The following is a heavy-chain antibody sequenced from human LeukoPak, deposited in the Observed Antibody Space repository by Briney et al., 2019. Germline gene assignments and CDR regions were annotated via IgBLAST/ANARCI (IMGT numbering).Heavy chain of an antibody. D-gene: IGHD5-18*01. CDR3: ASLVDTAMEYYFDY. Sequence: GGSLRLSCAASGFTFSSYGMHWVRQAPGKGLEWVAFIRYDGSNKYYADSVKGRFAISRDNSKNTLYLQMNSLRAEDTAVYYCASLVDTAMEYYFDYWGQGTLVTVSS. CDR1: GFTFSSYG. J-gene: IGHJ4*02. CDR2: IRYDGSNK. V-gene: IGHV3-30*02.